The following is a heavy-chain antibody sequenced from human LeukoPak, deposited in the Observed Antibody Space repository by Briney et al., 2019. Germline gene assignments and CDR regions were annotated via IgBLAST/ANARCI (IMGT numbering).Heavy chain of an antibody. Sequence: SETLSHTSTVSGGSISSSSYYWGWIRQPPGKGLEWIGSIYYSGSTYYNPSLKSRVTISVDTSKNRFSLKLSSVTAADTAVYYCARQLTYYDFWSGYPRYYYYYMDVWGKGTTVTVSS. CDR1: GGSISSSSYY. J-gene: IGHJ6*03. CDR2: IYYSGST. CDR3: ARQLTYYDFWSGYPRYYYYYMDV. D-gene: IGHD3-3*01. V-gene: IGHV4-39*01.